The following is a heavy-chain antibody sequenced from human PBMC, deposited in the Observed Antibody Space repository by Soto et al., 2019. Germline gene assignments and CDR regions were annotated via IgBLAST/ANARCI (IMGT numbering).Heavy chain of an antibody. V-gene: IGHV3-11*06. D-gene: IGHD6-13*01. CDR3: AGGGLLAAAAPMD. CDR2: ISSSSSYT. J-gene: IGHJ4*02. CDR1: GFTFSDYY. Sequence: QVQLVESGGGLVKPGGSLRLSCAASGFTFSDYYMSWIRQAPGKGLEWVSYISSSSSYTNYADSVKGRFTISRDNAKNSPYLQMNSLRAEDTAVYYCAGGGLLAAAAPMDWGQGTLVTVSS.